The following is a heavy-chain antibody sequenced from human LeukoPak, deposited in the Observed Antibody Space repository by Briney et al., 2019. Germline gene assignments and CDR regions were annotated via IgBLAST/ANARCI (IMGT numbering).Heavy chain of an antibody. Sequence: SETLSLTCTVSGGSISSYYWSWIRQPPGKGLEWIGYIYYSGSTNYNPSLKSRVTISVDTSKNQFSLKLSSVTAADTAVYYCARLDYGFYFDYWGQGTLVTLSS. CDR2: IYYSGST. J-gene: IGHJ4*02. V-gene: IGHV4-59*01. D-gene: IGHD4-17*01. CDR1: GGSISSYY. CDR3: ARLDYGFYFDY.